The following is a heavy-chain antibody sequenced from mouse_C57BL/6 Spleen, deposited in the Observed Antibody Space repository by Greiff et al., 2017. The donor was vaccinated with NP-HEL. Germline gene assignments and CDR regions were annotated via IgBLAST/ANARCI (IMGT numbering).Heavy chain of an antibody. Sequence: VQLQQPGAELVRPGSSVKLSCKASGYTFTSYWMDWVKQRPGQGLEWIGNIYPSDSETHYNQKFKDKATLTVDKSSSTAYMQLSSLTSEDSAVYYCARRGLYDYALAYWGQGTLVTVSA. CDR2: IYPSDSET. CDR3: ARRGLYDYALAY. J-gene: IGHJ3*01. D-gene: IGHD2-4*01. V-gene: IGHV1-61*01. CDR1: GYTFTSYW.